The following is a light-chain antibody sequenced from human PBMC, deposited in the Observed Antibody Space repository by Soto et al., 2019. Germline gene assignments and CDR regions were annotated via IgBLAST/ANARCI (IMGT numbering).Light chain of an antibody. CDR1: SSDVGGYDH. CDR3: SSYTNKDTLL. CDR2: DVT. Sequence: QSALTQPASVSGSPGQSITISCTGTSSDVGGYDHVSWYQQHPGKAPKLIIYDVTVRPSRISRRFSGSKSDNTASLAVSGLQPEDEADYYCSSYTNKDTLLFGGGTKVTVL. V-gene: IGLV2-14*03. J-gene: IGLJ3*02.